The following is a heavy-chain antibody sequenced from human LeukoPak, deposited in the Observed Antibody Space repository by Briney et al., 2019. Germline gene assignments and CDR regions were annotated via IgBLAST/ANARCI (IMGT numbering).Heavy chain of an antibody. CDR1: SGSISIYY. V-gene: IGHV4-4*07. J-gene: IGHJ6*03. D-gene: IGHD3-10*01. Sequence: SETLSLTCTVSSGSISIYYWNWLRQPAGKGLEWIGRIFTSGITNYKPSLKSRVTMSVDTSNNQFSLKLTSVTAADTAVYYCARESSGTYHNPLGYMDVWGKGTTVTVSS. CDR2: IFTSGIT. CDR3: ARESSGTYHNPLGYMDV.